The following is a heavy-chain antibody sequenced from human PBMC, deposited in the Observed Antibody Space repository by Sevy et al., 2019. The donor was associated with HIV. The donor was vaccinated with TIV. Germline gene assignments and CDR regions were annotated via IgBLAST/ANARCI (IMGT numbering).Heavy chain of an antibody. CDR1: GFTFSSYG. CDR3: AKVLLGYCSGGSCYYYYYGMDV. D-gene: IGHD2-15*01. CDR2: IRYDGSNK. Sequence: GGSLRLSCAASGFTFSSYGMHWVRQAPGKGLEWVAFIRYDGSNKYYADSVKGRFTISRDNSKNTLYLQMNSLRAEDTAGYYCAKVLLGYCSGGSCYYYYYGMDVWGQGTTVTVSS. J-gene: IGHJ6*02. V-gene: IGHV3-30*02.